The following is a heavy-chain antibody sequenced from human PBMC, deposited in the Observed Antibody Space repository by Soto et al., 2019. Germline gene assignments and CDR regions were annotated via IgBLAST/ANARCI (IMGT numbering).Heavy chain of an antibody. D-gene: IGHD3-22*01. CDR2: IYYSGSP. CDR1: GGSTSSGDYY. V-gene: IGHV4-30-4*01. Sequence: SETLSLTCTVSGGSTSSGDYYWSWLRQHPGKGVGWIGYIYYSGSPYYNPSLKSRVTISVDTSTNQFSLKLSSVTAADTAVYYGAREWPGSRGYFDNWGQGTLDTVTS. J-gene: IGHJ4*02. CDR3: AREWPGSRGYFDN.